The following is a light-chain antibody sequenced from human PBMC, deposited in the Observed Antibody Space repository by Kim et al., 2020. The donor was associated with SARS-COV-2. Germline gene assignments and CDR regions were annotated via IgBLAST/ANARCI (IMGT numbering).Light chain of an antibody. Sequence: ASVGGSVTSTCRASQSMTNSINWYQQKPGKAPKLLIFATSSLQSGVPSRFSGSGSGTDFTLTISSPQPEDFATYYCQQSYSTPFTFGQGTKVDIK. CDR3: QQSYSTPFT. J-gene: IGKJ1*01. CDR1: QSMTNS. CDR2: ATS. V-gene: IGKV1-39*01.